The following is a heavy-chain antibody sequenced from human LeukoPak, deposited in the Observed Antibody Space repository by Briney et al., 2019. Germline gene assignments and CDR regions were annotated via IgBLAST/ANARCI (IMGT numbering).Heavy chain of an antibody. V-gene: IGHV3-23*01. CDR2: VSASGGST. Sequence: GGSLRLSCAASGFTFSSYAMNWVRQAPGKGLEWASSVSASGGSTYYADSVKGRFTISRDNSKNTLYLQMNSLRAEDTAVYYCAKVASSGYYQLAPFEYWGQGTLVTVSS. J-gene: IGHJ4*02. CDR1: GFTFSSYA. CDR3: AKVASSGYYQLAPFEY. D-gene: IGHD3-22*01.